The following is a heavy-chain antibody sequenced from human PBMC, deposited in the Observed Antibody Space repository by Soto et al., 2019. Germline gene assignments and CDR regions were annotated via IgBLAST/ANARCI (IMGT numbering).Heavy chain of an antibody. CDR1: GFTFSNAW. V-gene: IGHV3-15*01. D-gene: IGHD2-2*01. J-gene: IGHJ6*03. CDR2: IKSKTDGGTT. CDR3: TTDWGRYCSSTSCPYYYYYYMDV. Sequence: GGSLRLSCAASGFTFSNAWMSWVRQAPGKGLEWVGRIKSKTDGGTTDYAAPVKGRFTISRDDSKNTLYLQMNSLKTEDTAVYYCTTDWGRYCSSTSCPYYYYYYMDVWGKGTTVTVSS.